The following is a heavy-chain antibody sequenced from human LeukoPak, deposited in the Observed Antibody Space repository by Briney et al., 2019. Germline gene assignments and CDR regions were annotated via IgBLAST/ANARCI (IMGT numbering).Heavy chain of an antibody. Sequence: SQTLSLTCDISGDSFSTNTGAWIWIRQSPSRGLEWLGRTYYRSKWYYDYAVSVSSLITISPDTSKNQLSLQVNSVTPDDTAVYYCARDPNFTGWFGFDYWGQGILVTVSS. CDR2: TYYRSKWYY. D-gene: IGHD3-10*01. V-gene: IGHV6-1*01. CDR1: GDSFSTNTGA. J-gene: IGHJ4*02. CDR3: ARDPNFTGWFGFDY.